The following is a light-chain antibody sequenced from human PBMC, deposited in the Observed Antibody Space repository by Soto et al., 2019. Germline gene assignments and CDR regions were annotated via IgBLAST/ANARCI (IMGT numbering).Light chain of an antibody. CDR2: EGS. J-gene: IGLJ1*01. V-gene: IGLV2-23*01. CDR3: CSYAGSSSYV. CDR1: SSDVGSHNH. Sequence: QSVLTQPASVSGSPGQSITISCIGTSSDVGSHNHVSWFRQHPGKAPQLIIYEGSKRPSGVSNRFSASKSGNMASLTISGLQAEDEADYYCCSYAGSSSYVFGIGTKLTVL.